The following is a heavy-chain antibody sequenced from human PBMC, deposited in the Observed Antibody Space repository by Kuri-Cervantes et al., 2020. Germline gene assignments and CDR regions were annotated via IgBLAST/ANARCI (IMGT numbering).Heavy chain of an antibody. CDR1: GFTFSSYW. CDR3: ARVGYYDSSGLADY. D-gene: IGHD3-22*01. V-gene: IGHV3-74*01. J-gene: IGHJ4*02. Sequence: GESLKISCAASGFTFSSYWMHWVRQAPGKGLVWVSRVSGDGSSTSYADSVKGRFTISRDNAKNTLYLQMNSLRAEDTAAYYCARVGYYDSSGLADYWGQGTLVTVSS. CDR2: VSGDGSST.